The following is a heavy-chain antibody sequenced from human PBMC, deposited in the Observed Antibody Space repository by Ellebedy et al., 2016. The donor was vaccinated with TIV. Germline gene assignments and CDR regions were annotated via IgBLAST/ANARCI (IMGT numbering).Heavy chain of an antibody. CDR2: IYYSGST. V-gene: IGHV4-39*07. CDR1: GGSISSSSYY. CDR3: ARVKRYFDWSTEYYFDY. D-gene: IGHD3-9*01. J-gene: IGHJ4*02. Sequence: SETLSLTCTVSGGSISSSSYYWGWIRQPPGKGLEWIGSIYYSGSTYYNPSLKSRVTISVDTSKNQFSLKLSSVTAADTAVYYCARVKRYFDWSTEYYFDYWGQGTLVTVSS.